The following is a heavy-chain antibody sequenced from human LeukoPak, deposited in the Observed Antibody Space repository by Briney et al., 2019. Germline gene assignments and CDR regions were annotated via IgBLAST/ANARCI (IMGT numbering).Heavy chain of an antibody. D-gene: IGHD4-17*01. CDR3: ARSGGLATVIPPDGY. CDR1: GGTFSSYA. Sequence: ASVKVSCKASGGTFSSYAISWVRQAPGQGLEWMGGIIPIFGTANYAQKFQGRVTITADESTSTAYMELSSLRSEDTAVYYCARSGGLATVIPPDGYWGQGTLVTVSS. V-gene: IGHV1-69*13. J-gene: IGHJ4*02. CDR2: IIPIFGTA.